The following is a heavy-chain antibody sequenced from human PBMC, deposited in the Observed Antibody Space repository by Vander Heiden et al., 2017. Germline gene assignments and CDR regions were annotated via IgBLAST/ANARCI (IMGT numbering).Heavy chain of an antibody. Sequence: EVQLLESGGGLVQPGGSLRLSCAASGFPFRGYAMSWVRQAPGKGLEWVSVISGSGGSTYYADAVKGRFTISRDNSKNTLYLQMKRLRAEDTAVYYCAKSVSGWAPFDYWGQGTLVTVSS. CDR3: AKSVSGWAPFDY. D-gene: IGHD6-19*01. CDR2: ISGSGGST. V-gene: IGHV3-23*01. CDR1: GFPFRGYA. J-gene: IGHJ4*02.